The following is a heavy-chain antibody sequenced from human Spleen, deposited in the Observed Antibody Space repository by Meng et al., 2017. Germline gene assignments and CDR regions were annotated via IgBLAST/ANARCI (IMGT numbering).Heavy chain of an antibody. V-gene: IGHV4-34*01. CDR1: GGSISDYY. J-gene: IGHJ4*02. Sequence: QVQLPQSGQGLLTPSETLSLTGVVSGGSISDYYWSWIRQPPGKGLEWIGEINHSGSTNYNPSLESRATISVDTSQNNLSLKLSSVTAADSAVYYCARGPTTMAHDFDYWGQGTLVTVSS. CDR3: ARGPTTMAHDFDY. CDR2: INHSGST. D-gene: IGHD4-11*01.